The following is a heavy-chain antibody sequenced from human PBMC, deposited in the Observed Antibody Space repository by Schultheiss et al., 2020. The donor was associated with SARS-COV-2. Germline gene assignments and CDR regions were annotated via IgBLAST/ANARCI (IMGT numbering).Heavy chain of an antibody. CDR3: AKDRVDVYYYYYYGMDV. D-gene: IGHD3-9*01. V-gene: IGHV3-30*18. Sequence: GGSLRLSCAASGFTFSSYGMHWVRQAPGKGLEWVAVISHDGSSKYYADSAKGRFTISRDNSKNTLYLQMDSLRADDTAVFYCAKDRVDVYYYYYYGMDVWGQGTTVTVSS. J-gene: IGHJ6*02. CDR2: ISHDGSSK. CDR1: GFTFSSYG.